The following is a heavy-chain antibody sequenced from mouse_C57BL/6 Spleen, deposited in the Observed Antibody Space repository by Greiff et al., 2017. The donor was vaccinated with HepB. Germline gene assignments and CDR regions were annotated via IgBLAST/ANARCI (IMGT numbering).Heavy chain of an antibody. Sequence: EVKLVESEGGLVQPGSSMKLSCTASGFTFSDYYMAWVRQVPEKGLEWVANINYDGSSTYYLDSLKSRFIISRDNAKNILYLQMSSLKSEDTATYYCARGDGSTDGAMDYWGQGTSVTVSS. V-gene: IGHV5-16*01. D-gene: IGHD1-1*01. CDR1: GFTFSDYY. CDR3: ARGDGSTDGAMDY. CDR2: INYDGSST. J-gene: IGHJ4*01.